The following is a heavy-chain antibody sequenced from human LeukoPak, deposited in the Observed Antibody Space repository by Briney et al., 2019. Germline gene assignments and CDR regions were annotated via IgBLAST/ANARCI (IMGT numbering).Heavy chain of an antibody. CDR2: IIPIFGTP. J-gene: IGHJ4*02. Sequence: SVKVSCKASGGSFSSHAISWVRQAPGQGLEWMAGIIPIFGTPKYTQKFQGRVTITANESTSTAYMELSSLSSVAATDTAVYFCARLRFDFWSGYTHPYFDYWGQGTLVTVSS. V-gene: IGHV1-69*13. CDR1: GGSFSSHA. CDR3: ARLRFDFWSGYTHPYFDY. D-gene: IGHD3-3*01.